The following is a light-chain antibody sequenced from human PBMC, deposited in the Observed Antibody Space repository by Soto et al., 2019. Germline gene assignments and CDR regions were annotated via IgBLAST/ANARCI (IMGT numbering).Light chain of an antibody. CDR2: AIP. CDR1: ESISRW. CDR3: HQYSSYPYT. V-gene: IGKV1-5*01. Sequence: DIQMTQSPSTLYASVGDRITITGRASESISRWLAWYQQKPGKAPDLLISAIPNLGGGVPSRFSGSGSGTEFTLPISSLQAEDFETYYCHQYSSYPYTFGQGNKLDVK. J-gene: IGKJ2*01.